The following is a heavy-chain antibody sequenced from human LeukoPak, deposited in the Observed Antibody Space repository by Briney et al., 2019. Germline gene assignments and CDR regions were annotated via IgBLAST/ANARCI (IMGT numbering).Heavy chain of an antibody. CDR3: ARGSIAAHDY. D-gene: IGHD6-6*01. CDR2: ISYDGSNK. J-gene: IGHJ4*02. CDR1: GFTFSSYS. Sequence: PGGSLRLSCAASGFTFSSYSMNWVRQAPGKGLEWVAVISYDGSNKYCADSVKGRFTISRDNSKNTLYLQMNSLRAEDTAVYYCARGSIAAHDYWGQGTLVTVSS. V-gene: IGHV3-30*03.